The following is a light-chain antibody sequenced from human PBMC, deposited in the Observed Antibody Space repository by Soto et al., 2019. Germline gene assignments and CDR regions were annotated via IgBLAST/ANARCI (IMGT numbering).Light chain of an antibody. CDR3: QQYYSTPQS. V-gene: IGKV4-1*01. CDR2: WAS. Sequence: DIVMTQSPDSLAESLGERATINCKSSQSVLYSSNNKNYLAWYQQKPGQPPKLLIYWASTRESGVPDRFSGSGSGTDFTLTISSLQAEDVAVYYGQQYYSTPQSFGQVTKVDIK. J-gene: IGKJ1*01. CDR1: QSVLYSSNNKNY.